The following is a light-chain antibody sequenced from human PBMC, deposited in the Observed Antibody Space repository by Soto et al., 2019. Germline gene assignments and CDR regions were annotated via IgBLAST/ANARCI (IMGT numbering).Light chain of an antibody. CDR2: DAY. CDR3: QQRGKWPST. Sequence: EIVLTQSPGTLSLSPGERATLSCRASQTFSSSYLVWYQQRPGQAPRLLIYDAYTRATGVGARFTGSGSATDFSLTITSLEPEDFAVYYCQQRGKWPSTFGPGTKVEMK. V-gene: IGKV3D-20*02. CDR1: QTFSSSY. J-gene: IGKJ2*02.